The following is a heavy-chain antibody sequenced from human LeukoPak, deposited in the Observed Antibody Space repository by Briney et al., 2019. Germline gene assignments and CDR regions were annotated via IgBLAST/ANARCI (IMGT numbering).Heavy chain of an antibody. Sequence: ASVKVSCKASGYTFTGYYMHWVRQAPGQGLEWMGWINPNSGGTNYAQKFQGWVTMTRDTSISTAYMELGRLRSDDTAVYYCAREGPDPNRGFDPWGQGTLVTVSS. D-gene: IGHD1-14*01. CDR2: INPNSGGT. CDR3: AREGPDPNRGFDP. CDR1: GYTFTGYY. J-gene: IGHJ5*02. V-gene: IGHV1-2*04.